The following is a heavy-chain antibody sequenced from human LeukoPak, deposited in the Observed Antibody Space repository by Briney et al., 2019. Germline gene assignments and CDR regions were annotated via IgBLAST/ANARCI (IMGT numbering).Heavy chain of an antibody. CDR3: ARGPTYYYDSSGYSFFFQH. J-gene: IGHJ1*01. CDR2: IYYSGST. CDR1: GGSISSNNYY. D-gene: IGHD3-22*01. V-gene: IGHV4-39*07. Sequence: SETLSLTCSVSGGSISSNNYYWGWIRQPPGKGLEWIGSIYYSGSTYYNPSLKSRVTISVDTSKNQFSLKLSSVTAADTAVYYCARGPTYYYDSSGYSFFFQHWGQGTLVTVSS.